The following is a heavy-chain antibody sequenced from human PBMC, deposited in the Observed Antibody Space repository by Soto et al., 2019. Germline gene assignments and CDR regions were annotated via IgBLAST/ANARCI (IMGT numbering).Heavy chain of an antibody. J-gene: IGHJ6*02. CDR2: ISSSSSTI. Sequence: GGSLRLSCEASGFTFSSYSMNWVRQATGKGLEWVSYISSSSSTIYYADSVKGRFTISRDNAKNSLYLQMNSLRHEDTAVYYRERDIQRTVWAPTNYYYYGMDVWGQGTTVTVSS. CDR1: GFTFSSYS. CDR3: ERDIQRTVWAPTNYYYYGMDV. V-gene: IGHV3-48*02. D-gene: IGHD3-16*01.